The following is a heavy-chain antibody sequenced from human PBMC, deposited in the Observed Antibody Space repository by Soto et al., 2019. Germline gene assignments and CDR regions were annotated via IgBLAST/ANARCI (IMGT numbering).Heavy chain of an antibody. CDR1: RGAFSSYA. D-gene: IGHD3-3*01. CDR3: ARTMAHDAFDI. V-gene: IGHV1-69*06. Sequence: SVKVSCKAARGAFSSYAISWVRQAPGQGLEWMGGIIPIFGTANYAQKFQGRVTITADKSTSTAYMELSSLRSEDTAVYYCARTMAHDAFDIWGQGTMVTVSS. J-gene: IGHJ3*02. CDR2: IIPIFGTA.